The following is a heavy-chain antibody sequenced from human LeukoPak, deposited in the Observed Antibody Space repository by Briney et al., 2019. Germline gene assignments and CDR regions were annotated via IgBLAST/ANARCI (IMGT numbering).Heavy chain of an antibody. J-gene: IGHJ6*03. Sequence: SVKVSCKASGGTFSNYAFNWVRQAPGQGLEWVGGIIPIVGTINYAQKFQGRVTITADESTSTVYMELTSLRSEDTAVYYCAKSPLIFGVAMRPLNYYMDVWGKGTTVTVSS. CDR2: IIPIVGTI. D-gene: IGHD3-3*01. CDR1: GGTFSNYA. V-gene: IGHV1-69*13. CDR3: AKSPLIFGVAMRPLNYYMDV.